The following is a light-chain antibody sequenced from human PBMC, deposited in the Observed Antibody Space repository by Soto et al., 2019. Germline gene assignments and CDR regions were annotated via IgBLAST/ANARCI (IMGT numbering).Light chain of an antibody. CDR3: QQSYSTPPS. V-gene: IGKV1-39*01. CDR2: AAS. Sequence: DIQMTQSPSSLSASVGDRVTITCRASQSISSYLNWYQQKPGKAPKLLIYAASSLQSGVPSRFSGRGSGTDFTLTISSLQPEDFETYYCQQSYSTPPSFGGGTKVESK. CDR1: QSISSY. J-gene: IGKJ4*01.